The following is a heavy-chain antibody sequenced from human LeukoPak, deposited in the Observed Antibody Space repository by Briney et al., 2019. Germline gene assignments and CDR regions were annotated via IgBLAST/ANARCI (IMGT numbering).Heavy chain of an antibody. V-gene: IGHV3-30*02. CDR1: GFTFRSYV. J-gene: IGHJ4*02. CDR2: IRSDASNK. Sequence: GRSLRLSCAASGFTFRSYVMHWVRQAPGKGLEWVAFIRSDASNKSYGDSVKGRFTISRDNSKNTMYLEMNSLRPEDTAVYHCTKGPTTTIQNWGQGILVTVSS. D-gene: IGHD4-17*01. CDR3: TKGPTTTIQN.